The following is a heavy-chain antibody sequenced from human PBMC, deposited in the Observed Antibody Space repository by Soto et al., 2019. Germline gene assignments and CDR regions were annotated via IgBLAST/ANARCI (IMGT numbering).Heavy chain of an antibody. J-gene: IGHJ6*02. D-gene: IGHD6-19*01. CDR2: INHSGST. CDR1: GGSFSGYY. CDR3: ARVQSLAAGIAVAVGMDV. V-gene: IGHV4-34*01. Sequence: SETLSLTCAVYGGSFSGYYWSWIRQPPGKGLEWIGEINHSGSTNYNPSLKSRVTISVDTSKNQFSLKLSSVTAADTAVYYCARVQSLAAGIAVAVGMDVWGQGTTVTVSS.